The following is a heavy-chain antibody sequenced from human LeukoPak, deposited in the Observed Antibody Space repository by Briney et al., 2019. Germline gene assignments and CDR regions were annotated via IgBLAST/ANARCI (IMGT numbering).Heavy chain of an antibody. CDR2: ISGSGGST. CDR3: AELGITMIGGV. D-gene: IGHD3-10*02. CDR1: GFTFSTYG. V-gene: IGHV3-23*01. Sequence: GGTLRLSCVASGFTFSTYGMSWVRQAPGKGLEWVSAISGSGGSTYYADSVKGRFTISRDNSKNSLYLQMNSLRAEDTAVYYCAELGITMIGGVWGKGTTVTISS. J-gene: IGHJ6*04.